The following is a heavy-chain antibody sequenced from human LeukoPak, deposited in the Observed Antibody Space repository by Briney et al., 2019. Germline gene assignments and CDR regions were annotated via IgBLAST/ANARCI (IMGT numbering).Heavy chain of an antibody. J-gene: IGHJ6*02. CDR3: ARGHCSGGSCYSYYYYGMDV. D-gene: IGHD2-15*01. V-gene: IGHV4-34*01. Sequence: PSETLSLTCAVYGGSFSGYYWSWIRQPPGKGLEWIGEINHSGGTNYNPSLKSRVTISVDTSKNQFSLKLSSVTAADTAVYYCARGHCSGGSCYSYYYYGMDVWGQGTTVTVSS. CDR1: GGSFSGYY. CDR2: INHSGGT.